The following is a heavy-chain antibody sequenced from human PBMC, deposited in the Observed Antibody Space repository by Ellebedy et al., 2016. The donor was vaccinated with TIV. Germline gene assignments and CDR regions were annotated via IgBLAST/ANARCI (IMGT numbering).Heavy chain of an antibody. CDR1: GGTFSSYA. CDR2: IIPIFGTA. D-gene: IGHD5-18*01. CDR3: ARQDTAMVTVLDY. Sequence: AASVKVSCKASGGTFSSYAISWVRQAPGQGLEWMGGIIPIFGTANYAQKFQGRVTITADESTSTAYMELSSLRSEDTAVYYCARQDTAMVTVLDYWGQGTLVTVSS. J-gene: IGHJ4*02. V-gene: IGHV1-69*13.